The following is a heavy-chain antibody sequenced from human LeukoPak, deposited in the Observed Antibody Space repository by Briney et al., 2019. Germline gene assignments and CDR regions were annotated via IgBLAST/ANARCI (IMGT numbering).Heavy chain of an antibody. CDR2: ISYDGSNK. D-gene: IGHD3-22*01. CDR3: AKGRVDYYDSSDAFDI. V-gene: IGHV3-30*04. Sequence: GALRLSCAASGFTFSSYAMHWVRQAPGKGLEWVAVISYDGSNKYYEDSVKGRFTISRDNSKNTLYLQMNSLRAEDTAVYYYAKGRVDYYDSSDAFDIWGQGTMVTVSS. CDR1: GFTFSSYA. J-gene: IGHJ3*02.